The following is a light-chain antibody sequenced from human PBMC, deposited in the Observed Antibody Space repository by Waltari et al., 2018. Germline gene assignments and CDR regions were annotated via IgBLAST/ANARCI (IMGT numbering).Light chain of an antibody. J-gene: IGKJ4*01. CDR3: QQTSSWPLT. CDR1: QIFSIN. CDR2: DTS. V-gene: IGKV3-11*01. Sequence: EIVLTQSPATLSLSPGQRATLSCRASQIFSINLGWYQQKLGQPPRLLIYDTSNRATGIPDRFSASGFGTDFTLTISSLEPEDFAVYFCQQTSSWPLTFGGGTKVEIK.